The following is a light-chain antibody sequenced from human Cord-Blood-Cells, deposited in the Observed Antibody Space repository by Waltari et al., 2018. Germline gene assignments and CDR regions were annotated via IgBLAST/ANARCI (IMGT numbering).Light chain of an antibody. V-gene: IGKV3-11*01. CDR3: QQRSNWPWT. CDR1: QSVSSY. Sequence: EIVLTQSPAPLSLSPGERATLSCRASQSVSSYLAWYQQKPGQAPRLLISDASNRATGIPSRFSGSGYGTDFTLTISSLGPEDFAVYYCQQRSNWPWTFGQGTKVEIK. J-gene: IGKJ1*01. CDR2: DAS.